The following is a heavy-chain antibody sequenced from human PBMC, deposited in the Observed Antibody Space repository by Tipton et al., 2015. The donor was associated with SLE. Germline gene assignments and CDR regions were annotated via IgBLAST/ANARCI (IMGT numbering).Heavy chain of an antibody. CDR1: GGSISSSSYY. V-gene: IGHV4-61*01. Sequence: TLSLTCTVSGGSISSSSYYWSWIRQPPGKGLEWIGYIYYSGSTNYNPSLKSRVTISVDTSKNQFSLKLSSVTAADTAVYYCARSFSSTAYYMDVWGKGTTVTVSS. J-gene: IGHJ6*03. CDR3: ARSFSSTAYYMDV. D-gene: IGHD2-2*01. CDR2: IYYSGST.